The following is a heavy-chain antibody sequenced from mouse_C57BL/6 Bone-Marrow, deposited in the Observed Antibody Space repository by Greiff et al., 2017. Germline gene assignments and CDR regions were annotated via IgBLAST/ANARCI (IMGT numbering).Heavy chain of an antibody. J-gene: IGHJ3*01. D-gene: IGHD2-4*01. Sequence: QVQLKESGAELARPGASVKLSCKASGYTFTSYGIRWVKQRTGQGLAWIGEIYPSSGNTYYNEKFKGKDTLTADKSYSTAYMELRSLTSEDSAVYFCAVYDYAAWFAYWGQGTLVTVSS. CDR2: IYPSSGNT. CDR1: GYTFTSYG. CDR3: AVYDYAAWFAY. V-gene: IGHV1-81*01.